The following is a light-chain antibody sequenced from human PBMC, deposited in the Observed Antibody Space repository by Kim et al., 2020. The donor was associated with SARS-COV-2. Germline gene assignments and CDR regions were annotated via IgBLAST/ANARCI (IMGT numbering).Light chain of an antibody. CDR2: AAS. V-gene: IGKV1-39*01. J-gene: IGKJ2*01. CDR3: QQSYDTPYT. Sequence: DIQMTQSPSSLSVSVGDRVTITCRASQNINYYLNWYQQKPGKAPNVLIFAASNLQSGVPSRFRGSGAGTDFTLTISSLQPEDFATYFCQQSYDTPYTYGRGTKLEI. CDR1: QNINYY.